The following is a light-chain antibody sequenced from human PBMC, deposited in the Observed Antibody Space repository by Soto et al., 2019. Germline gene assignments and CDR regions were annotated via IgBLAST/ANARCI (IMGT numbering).Light chain of an antibody. J-gene: IGKJ1*01. CDR1: QRIGSW. CDR2: KAS. CDR3: QQDNTYWT. Sequence: DIQMTQSPSTLSASVGDRVTISCRASQRIGSWLAWYQQKPGKAPKLLIYKASSLESGVPLRFSGSGSGTEFTLTISSLQPDDFATYYCQQDNTYWTFGQGTKVEIK. V-gene: IGKV1-5*03.